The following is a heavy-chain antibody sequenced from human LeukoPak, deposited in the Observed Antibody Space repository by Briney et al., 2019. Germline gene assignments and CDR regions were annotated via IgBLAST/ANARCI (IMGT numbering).Heavy chain of an antibody. V-gene: IGHV4-4*07. J-gene: IGHJ4*02. Sequence: PSETLSLTCTVSGGSISSYYWSWIRQPAGKGLEWIGRIYTSGSTNYNPSLKSRVTMSVDTSKNQFSLKLSSVTAADTAVYYCARARRLAPDFWSGYSLDYWGQGTLVTVSS. CDR2: IYTSGST. CDR3: ARARRLAPDFWSGYSLDY. CDR1: GGSISSYY. D-gene: IGHD3-3*01.